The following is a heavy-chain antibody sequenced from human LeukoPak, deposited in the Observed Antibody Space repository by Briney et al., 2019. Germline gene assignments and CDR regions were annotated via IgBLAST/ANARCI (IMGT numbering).Heavy chain of an antibody. D-gene: IGHD3-9*01. Sequence: SETLSLTCAVYGGSFSGYYWSLIRQPPGKGLEWIGEINHSGSTNYNPSLKSRVTISVDTSKNQFSLKLSSVTAADTAVYYCARGRGYFDWLVDYWGQGTLVTVSS. J-gene: IGHJ4*02. CDR2: INHSGST. V-gene: IGHV4-34*01. CDR1: GGSFSGYY. CDR3: ARGRGYFDWLVDY.